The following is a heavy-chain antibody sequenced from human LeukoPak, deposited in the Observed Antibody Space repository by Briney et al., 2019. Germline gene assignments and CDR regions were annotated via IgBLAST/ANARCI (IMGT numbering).Heavy chain of an antibody. J-gene: IGHJ4*02. CDR3: ARGGLRVRYFDWLFDY. V-gene: IGHV1-2*06. Sequence: ASVKVSCKASGYTFTGYYMHWVRQAPGQGLEWMGRINPNSGGTNYAQKFQGRVTMTRDTSISTAYMELSRLRSDDTAVYHCARGGLRVRYFDWLFDYWGQGTLVTVSS. CDR2: INPNSGGT. CDR1: GYTFTGYY. D-gene: IGHD3-9*01.